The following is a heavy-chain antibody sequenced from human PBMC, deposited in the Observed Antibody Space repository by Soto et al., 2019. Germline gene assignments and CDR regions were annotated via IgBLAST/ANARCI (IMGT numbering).Heavy chain of an antibody. J-gene: IGHJ5*02. CDR1: GYTFTTYY. V-gene: IGHV1-46*01. CDR3: ARDGCITATCAGGGNWFDP. CDR2: INPSGGRT. Sequence: QVQLVQSGAEVKKPGASVKVSCEASGYTFTTYYMHWVRQAPGQGLEWMGIINPSGGRTTYAQKFQDRVIMTSDTSTSTVYMELSSLRSDDTAMYYCARDGCITATCAGGGNWFDPWGQGTPVTVSS. D-gene: IGHD3-10*01.